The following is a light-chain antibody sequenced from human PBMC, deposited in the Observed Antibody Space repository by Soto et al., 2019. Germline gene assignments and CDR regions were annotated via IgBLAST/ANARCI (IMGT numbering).Light chain of an antibody. CDR2: LTS. CDR1: RSIGNY. Sequence: DIQMTQSPSSLSASVGDRVTITCRASRSIGNYLNWYQQKPENAPKLLIYLTSSLQSGVPSRFSGSGSGTDFTLTISRLQPEDFATYYCQQHKASPYTFGQGTKLEIK. CDR3: QQHKASPYT. J-gene: IGKJ2*01. V-gene: IGKV1-39*01.